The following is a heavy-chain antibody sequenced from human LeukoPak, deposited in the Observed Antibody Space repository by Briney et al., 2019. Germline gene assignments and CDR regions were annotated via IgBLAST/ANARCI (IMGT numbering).Heavy chain of an antibody. CDR3: AGIHHNGYNSDY. V-gene: IGHV1-69*13. J-gene: IGHJ4*02. D-gene: IGHD3-22*01. Sequence: GASAKVSCKASGYTFTGYYMHWVRQAPGQGLEWMGGIIPIFGTANYAQKFQDRVTITADESTSTAYMELSSLRSEDTAVYYCAGIHHNGYNSDYWGQGTLVTVSS. CDR1: GYTFTGYY. CDR2: IIPIFGTA.